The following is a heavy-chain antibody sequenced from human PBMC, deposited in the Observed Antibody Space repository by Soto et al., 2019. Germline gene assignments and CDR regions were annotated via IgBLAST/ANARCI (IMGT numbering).Heavy chain of an antibody. D-gene: IGHD1-1*01. CDR2: ISSSGDPI. CDR3: VTRGVEMSTTTWSLMDV. CDR1: GFTFSSYE. V-gene: IGHV3-48*03. J-gene: IGHJ6*02. Sequence: EVQLVESGGGLVQPGGSLRLSCAASGFTFSSYEMNWVRQAPGKGLEWVSYISSSGDPIYYADSVKGRFTISRDNAKNSLYLQMNSLRVEDTAVYYCVTRGVEMSTTTWSLMDVWGQGTTVTVSS.